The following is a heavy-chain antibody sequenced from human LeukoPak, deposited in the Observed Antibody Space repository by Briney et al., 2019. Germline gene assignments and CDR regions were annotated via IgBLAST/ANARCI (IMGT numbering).Heavy chain of an antibody. V-gene: IGHV3-53*01. CDR2: IFGGGGR. CDR1: GFTVSNNY. Sequence: TGGSLRLSCAASGFTVSNNYMSWVRQAPGKGLEWVSVIFGGGGRYYADSVKGRFTISRDNSKNTVYLQMNSLRPEDTAVYYCARESRSSTWYVHFDYWGQGTLVTVSS. CDR3: ARESRSSTWYVHFDY. D-gene: IGHD6-13*01. J-gene: IGHJ4*02.